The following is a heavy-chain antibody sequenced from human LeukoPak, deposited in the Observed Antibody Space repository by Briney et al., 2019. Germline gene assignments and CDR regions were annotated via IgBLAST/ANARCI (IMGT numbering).Heavy chain of an antibody. V-gene: IGHV4-61*02. CDR1: GGLISSGSYY. D-gene: IGHD3-10*01. J-gene: IGHJ4*02. CDR3: ARRGIWFGEEGKFDY. Sequence: PSETLSLTCTVSGGLISSGSYYWSWIRQPAGKGLEWIGRMYTSGSTNYNPSLKSRVTISVDTSKNQFSLKLSSVTAADTAVYYCARRGIWFGEEGKFDYWGQGTLVTVSS. CDR2: MYTSGST.